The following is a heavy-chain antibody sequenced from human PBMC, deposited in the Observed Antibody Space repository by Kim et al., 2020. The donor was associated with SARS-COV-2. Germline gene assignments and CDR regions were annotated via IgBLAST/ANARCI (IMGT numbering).Heavy chain of an antibody. CDR1: GFTFSSYA. D-gene: IGHD4-17*01. J-gene: IGHJ4*02. V-gene: IGHV3-23*01. Sequence: GGSLRLSCAASGFTFSSYAMSWVRQAPGKGLEWVSAISGSGGSTYYADSVKGRFTISRDNSKNTLYLQMNSLRAEDTAVYYCAKHLRFSGDSSYFDYWGRGTLITVSS. CDR2: ISGSGGST. CDR3: AKHLRFSGDSSYFDY.